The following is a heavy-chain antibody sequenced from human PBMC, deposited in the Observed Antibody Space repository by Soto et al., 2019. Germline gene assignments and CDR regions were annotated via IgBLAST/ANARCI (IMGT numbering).Heavy chain of an antibody. J-gene: IGHJ3*02. V-gene: IGHV4-34*01. CDR1: GGSFSGYY. Sequence: QVQLQQWGAGLLKPSETLSLTCAVYGGSFSGYYWSWIRQPPEEGLEWSGEINHSGSPSYNPALKSRVTISVDTSKNQFSLKLSSVTAADTAVYYCARVASSYDSFDIWGQGTMVTVSS. CDR3: ARVASSYDSFDI. CDR2: INHSGSP. D-gene: IGHD6-6*01.